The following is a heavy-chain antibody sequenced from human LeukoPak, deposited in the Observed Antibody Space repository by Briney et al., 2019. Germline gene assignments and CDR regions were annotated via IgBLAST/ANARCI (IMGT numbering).Heavy chain of an antibody. J-gene: IGHJ4*02. CDR3: ARDQSGGYSHGLDY. CDR1: GGSISSYY. V-gene: IGHV4-59*01. CDR2: IYYSGST. Sequence: PSETLSLTCTVSGGSISSYYWSWIRQPPGKGLEWIGYIYYSGSTNYNPSLKSRVTISVDTSKNQFSLKLSSVTAADTAVYYCARDQSGGYSHGLDYWGQGTLVTVSS. D-gene: IGHD5-18*01.